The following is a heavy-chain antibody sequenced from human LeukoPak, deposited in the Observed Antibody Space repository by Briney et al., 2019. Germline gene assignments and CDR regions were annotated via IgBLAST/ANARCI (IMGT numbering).Heavy chain of an antibody. V-gene: IGHV1-2*02. CDR3: ARDGYQYYDILTGYYYYYGMDV. CDR2: INPNSGGA. D-gene: IGHD3-9*01. CDR1: GYTFTGYY. J-gene: IGHJ6*02. Sequence: ASVKVSCKASGYTFTGYYMHWVRQAPGQGLEWMGWINPNSGGANYAQKFQGRVTMTRDTSISTAYMELSRLRSDDTAVYYCARDGYQYYDILTGYYYYYGMDVWGQGTTVTVSS.